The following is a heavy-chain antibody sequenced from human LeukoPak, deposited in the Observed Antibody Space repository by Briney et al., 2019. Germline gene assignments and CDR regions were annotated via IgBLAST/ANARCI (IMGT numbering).Heavy chain of an antibody. CDR1: GGSFSGYF. D-gene: IGHD4-11*01. CDR2: ISPSGNT. CDR3: ARRVRSADYRLDY. J-gene: IGHJ4*02. Sequence: SETLSLTCAVYGGSFSGYFWTWIRQPPGKSLEWVGEISPSGNTQYNPSLKSRVTISLDASKSQFYLKLNSVTAADTAVYYCARRVRSADYRLDYWGQGTLVTVSS. V-gene: IGHV4-34*01.